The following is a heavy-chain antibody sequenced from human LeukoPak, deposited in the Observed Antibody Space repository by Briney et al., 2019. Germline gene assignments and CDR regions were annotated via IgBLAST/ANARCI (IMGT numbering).Heavy chain of an antibody. Sequence: EASVKVSCKASGYTFTGYYMHWVRQAPGQGLEWMGWINPNSGGTNYAQKFQGRDTMTRDTSISTAYMELSRLRSDDTAVYYCARADGDSHYWGQGTLVTVSS. J-gene: IGHJ4*02. CDR2: INPNSGGT. CDR1: GYTFTGYY. V-gene: IGHV1-2*02. D-gene: IGHD4-17*01. CDR3: ARADGDSHY.